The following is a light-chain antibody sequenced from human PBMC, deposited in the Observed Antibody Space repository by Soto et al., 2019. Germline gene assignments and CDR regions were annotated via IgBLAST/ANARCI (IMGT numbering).Light chain of an antibody. Sequence: QSALTQPASVSGSPGQSITISCTGTSSDVGGYSYVSWYQQHPGKAPKLMIYDVSNRPSGVSNRFSGSKSVNTASLTISGLQAEDEADYYCGSYRSGSTYVFGTGTKLTVL. CDR3: GSYRSGSTYV. CDR1: SSDVGGYSY. J-gene: IGLJ1*01. CDR2: DVS. V-gene: IGLV2-14*01.